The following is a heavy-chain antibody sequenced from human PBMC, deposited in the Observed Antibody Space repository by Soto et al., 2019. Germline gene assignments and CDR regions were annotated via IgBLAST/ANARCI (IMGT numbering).Heavy chain of an antibody. CDR2: IKFDASEK. J-gene: IGHJ4*02. CDR1: GFTFGSYW. V-gene: IGHV3-7*01. CDR3: ARAKYSSSSTTSDD. Sequence: WGSLRLSCAASGFTFGSYWMSWVRQAPGKGLEWVATIKFDASEKKHVDSVKGRLTMSRDNDKNSLYLQMNSLRAEETDVYYCARAKYSSSSTTSDDWGEGTLVTASS. D-gene: IGHD6-6*01.